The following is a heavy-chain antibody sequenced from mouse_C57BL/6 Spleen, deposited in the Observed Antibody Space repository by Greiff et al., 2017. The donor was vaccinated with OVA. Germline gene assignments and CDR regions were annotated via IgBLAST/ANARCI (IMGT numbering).Heavy chain of an antibody. J-gene: IGHJ2*01. CDR3: ASWGTGLDY. Sequence: EVKVVESGPELVKPGASVKIPCKASGYTFTDYNMDWVKQSHGKSLEWIGDINPNNGGTIYNQKFKGKATLTVDKSSSTAYMELRSLTSEDTAVYYCASWGTGLDYWGQGTTLTVSS. V-gene: IGHV1-18*01. D-gene: IGHD3-3*01. CDR2: INPNNGGT. CDR1: GYTFTDYN.